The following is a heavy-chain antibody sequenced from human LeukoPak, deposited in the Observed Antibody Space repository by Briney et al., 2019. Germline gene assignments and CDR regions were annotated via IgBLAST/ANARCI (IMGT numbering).Heavy chain of an antibody. CDR1: GYTLNKFG. CDR3: ARDTPQHLRRFVC. V-gene: IGHV1-18*01. Sequence: AASVKVSCKASGYTLNKFGMSWVRQAPGQGLEWMGWINTYNGNTKLGEKFQGRVTMTTDTSTSTVYMELTSLRTDDTAVYFCARDTPQHLRRFVCWGQGTLITVSS. J-gene: IGHJ4*02. D-gene: IGHD6-13*01. CDR2: INTYNGNT.